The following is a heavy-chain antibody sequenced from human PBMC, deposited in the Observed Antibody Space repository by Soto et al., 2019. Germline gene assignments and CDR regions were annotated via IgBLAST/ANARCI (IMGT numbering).Heavy chain of an antibody. V-gene: IGHV4-30-4*01. Sequence: QVQLQESGPGLVKPSQTLSLTCTVSGGSISSGDYYWSWIRQPPGKGLAWLGYIYYSGSTYYNPSLKSRVTISVDTSKNHFSLKLSSVTAADTAVYYCAGNWNDNWFDPWGQGTLVTVSS. J-gene: IGHJ5*02. CDR1: GGSISSGDYY. CDR2: IYYSGST. D-gene: IGHD1-1*01. CDR3: AGNWNDNWFDP.